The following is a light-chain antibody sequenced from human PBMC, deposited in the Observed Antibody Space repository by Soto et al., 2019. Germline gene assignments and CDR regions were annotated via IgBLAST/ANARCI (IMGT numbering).Light chain of an antibody. Sequence: QSVLTQPPSASGTSRQRVTISCSGRSSNIGSNSVNWYQQLPGTAPKLLMYSNDQRPSGVPDRFSGSQSGTSASLAIGGLQSEDEAAYYCAAWDDSLNGWVFGGGTKLTVL. CDR2: SND. V-gene: IGLV1-44*01. CDR1: SSNIGSNS. J-gene: IGLJ3*02. CDR3: AAWDDSLNGWV.